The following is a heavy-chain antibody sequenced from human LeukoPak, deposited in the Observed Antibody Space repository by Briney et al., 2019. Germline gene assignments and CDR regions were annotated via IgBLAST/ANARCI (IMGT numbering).Heavy chain of an antibody. CDR1: GFSFNTYS. D-gene: IGHD3-16*02. J-gene: IGHJ4*02. V-gene: IGHV3-48*04. Sequence: GGSLRLSCAASGFSFNTYSMNWVRQAPGKGLEWLSYISGSGSSMFYADSVKGRFTISRDNAKKSLYLKMNSVRAEDTAFYYCVRDAYYDYVWGSFRPLSFDYWGQGTLVTVSS. CDR2: ISGSGSSM. CDR3: VRDAYYDYVWGSFRPLSFDY.